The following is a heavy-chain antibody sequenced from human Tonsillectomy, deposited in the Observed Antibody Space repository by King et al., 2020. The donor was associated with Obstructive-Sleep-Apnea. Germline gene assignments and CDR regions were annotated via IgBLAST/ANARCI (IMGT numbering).Heavy chain of an antibody. CDR2: ISSSSSTI. Sequence: QLVQSGGGLVQPGGSLRLSCAASGFTFSSYSMNWVRQAPGKGLAWGSYISSSSSTIYYADSVKGRFTISRDNAKNSLYLQMNSLRAADTAVYYCARTPRLSGNPWYFDYWGQGTLVTVSS. V-gene: IGHV3-48*04. CDR1: GFTFSSYS. D-gene: IGHD1-26*01. CDR3: ARTPRLSGNPWYFDY. J-gene: IGHJ4*02.